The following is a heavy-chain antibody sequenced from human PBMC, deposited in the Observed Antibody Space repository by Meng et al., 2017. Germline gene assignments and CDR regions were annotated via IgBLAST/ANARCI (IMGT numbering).Heavy chain of an antibody. CDR2: IYSGGST. Sequence: EVLLVDTGGGLIQPGASRRLSCASSGFTFHSNSMSWVRQAPGKGLEWVSVIYSGGSTYYADSVKGRFTISRDNSKNTLYLQMNSLRAEDTAVYYCARGGSYYSYWGQGTLVTVSS. D-gene: IGHD1-26*01. J-gene: IGHJ4*02. V-gene: IGHV3-53*02. CDR3: ARGGSYYSY. CDR1: GFTFHSNS.